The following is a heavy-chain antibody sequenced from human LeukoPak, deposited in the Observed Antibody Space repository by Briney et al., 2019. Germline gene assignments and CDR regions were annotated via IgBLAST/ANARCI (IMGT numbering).Heavy chain of an antibody. D-gene: IGHD6-13*01. V-gene: IGHV1-2*02. Sequence: ASVKVSCKASGYTFTGYYMHWVRQAPGQGLEWMGWINPNSGGTNYAQKFQGRVTMTRDTSISTAYMELSRLRSDDTAVYYCARDWPAAAGKPDIWGQGTMVTVSS. CDR3: ARDWPAAAGKPDI. CDR1: GYTFTGYY. CDR2: INPNSGGT. J-gene: IGHJ3*02.